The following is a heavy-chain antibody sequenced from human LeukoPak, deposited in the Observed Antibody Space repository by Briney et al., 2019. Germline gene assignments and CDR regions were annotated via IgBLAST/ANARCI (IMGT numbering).Heavy chain of an antibody. CDR2: ISGSGGST. CDR1: GFTFSNYA. D-gene: IGHD1-26*01. V-gene: IGHV3-23*01. Sequence: PGGSLRLSCATSGFTFSNYAMTWVRQAPGKGLEWVSAISGSGGSTYYADSVKGRFTISRDNSKNTLYLQMNSLRAEDTAVYYCARLATSTGSYVDYWGQGTLVTVSS. CDR3: ARLATSTGSYVDY. J-gene: IGHJ4*02.